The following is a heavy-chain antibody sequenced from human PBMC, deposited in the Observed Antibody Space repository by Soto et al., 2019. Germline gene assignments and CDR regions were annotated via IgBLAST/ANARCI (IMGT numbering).Heavy chain of an antibody. J-gene: IGHJ4*02. CDR1: GYIFAGYY. D-gene: IGHD3-16*01. V-gene: IGHV1-2*02. Sequence: QVQLVQSGAEVKMPGASVKVSCKASGYIFAGYYMAWVRQAPGQGLEWMGWINPNGGATDYPPQFQDRVTMTRDMSITTAYMDLTRLTSDDTAVYYCVRVGYYDYVWGSYGVAHWGQGTLITVSS. CDR2: INPNGGAT. CDR3: VRVGYYDYVWGSYGVAH.